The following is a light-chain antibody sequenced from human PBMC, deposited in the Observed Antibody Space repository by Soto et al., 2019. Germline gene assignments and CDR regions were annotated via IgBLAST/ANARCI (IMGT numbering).Light chain of an antibody. V-gene: IGKV3-20*01. CDR2: DAS. CDR3: HQYANSIT. J-gene: IGKJ5*01. Sequence: EIVLTQSQGTQSLSPGETATLSCRASQSVGSNNLAWYHQKPGQNPRLLIYDASSRATVIQDRFSGSGSVTDFTLTISRLEPEEFAVYYCHQYANSITFGQGTRLEIE. CDR1: QSVGSNN.